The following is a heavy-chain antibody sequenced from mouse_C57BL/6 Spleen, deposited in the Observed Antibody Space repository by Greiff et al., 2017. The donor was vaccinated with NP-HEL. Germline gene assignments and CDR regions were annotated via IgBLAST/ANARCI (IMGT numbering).Heavy chain of an antibody. D-gene: IGHD2-3*01. V-gene: IGHV3-6*01. CDR2: ISYDGSN. CDR3: ARAYDGYYSWYFDV. Sequence: ESGPGLVKPSQSLSLTCSVTGYSITSGYYWNWIRQFPGNKLEWMGYISYDGSNNYNPSLKNRISITRDTSKNQFFLKLNSVTTEDTATYYCARAYDGYYSWYFDVWGTGTTVTVSS. CDR1: GYSITSGYY. J-gene: IGHJ1*03.